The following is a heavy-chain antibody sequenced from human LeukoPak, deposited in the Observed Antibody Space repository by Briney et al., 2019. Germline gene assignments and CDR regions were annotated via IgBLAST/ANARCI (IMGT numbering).Heavy chain of an antibody. CDR1: GFTFSRYW. D-gene: IGHD3-10*01. J-gene: IGHJ4*02. CDR3: AKAPDYYGSGSSDY. V-gene: IGHV3-7*03. CDR2: IKPDGGEK. Sequence: GGPLRLSCAASGFTFSRYWMSWVRQAPGKGLEWVANIKPDGGEKYYVDSVKGRFTVSRDNAKNSLYLQMNSLRAEDTAVYYCAKAPDYYGSGSSDYWGQGTLVTVSS.